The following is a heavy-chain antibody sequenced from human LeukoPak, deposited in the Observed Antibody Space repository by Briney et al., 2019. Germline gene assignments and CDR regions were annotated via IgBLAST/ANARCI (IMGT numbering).Heavy chain of an antibody. CDR1: GFTFSSHW. CDR2: INQDGSEK. D-gene: IGHD2/OR15-2a*01. Sequence: GGSLRLPCAASGFTFSSHWMSWVRQAPGKGLEWVANINQDGSEKYYVDSVKVRFTISRDNARNSLYLQMNSLRAEDTAVYFCARGGVATGIYFDYWGQGTLVTVSS. V-gene: IGHV3-7*04. J-gene: IGHJ4*02. CDR3: ARGGVATGIYFDY.